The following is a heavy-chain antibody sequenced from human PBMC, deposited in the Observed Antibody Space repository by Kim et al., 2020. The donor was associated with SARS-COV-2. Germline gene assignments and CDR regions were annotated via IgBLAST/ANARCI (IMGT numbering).Heavy chain of an antibody. CDR2: IWYDGSNK. CDR1: GFTFSSYG. V-gene: IGHV3-33*01. CDR3: ARDPQNTAMVLPIDY. D-gene: IGHD5-18*01. Sequence: GGSLRLSCAASGFTFSSYGMHWVRQAPGKGLEWVAVIWYDGSNKYYADSVKGRFTISRDNSKNTLYLQMNSLRAEDTAVYYCARDPQNTAMVLPIDYWGQGTLVTVSS. J-gene: IGHJ4*02.